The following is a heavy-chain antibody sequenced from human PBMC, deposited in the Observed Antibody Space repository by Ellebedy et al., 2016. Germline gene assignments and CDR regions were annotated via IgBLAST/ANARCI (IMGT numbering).Heavy chain of an antibody. J-gene: IGHJ4*02. V-gene: IGHV3-7*01. D-gene: IGHD6-13*01. CDR1: GFTFSSYW. CDR3: ARVPRAAASAQNPYYFDY. CDR2: IKQDGSEK. Sequence: GESLKISXAASGFTFSSYWMSWVRQAPGKGLEWVANIKQDGSEKYYVDSVKGRFTISRDNAKNSLYLQMNSLRADDTAVYYCARVPRAAASAQNPYYFDYWGQGTLVTVSS.